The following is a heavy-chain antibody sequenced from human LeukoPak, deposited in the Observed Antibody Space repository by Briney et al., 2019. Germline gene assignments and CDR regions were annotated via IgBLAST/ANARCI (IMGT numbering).Heavy chain of an antibody. CDR1: GDSTNFYY. CDR2: IDYSGRT. J-gene: IGHJ4*02. Sequence: PSETLSLTCTVSGDSTNFYYWSWIRQPPGKGLEWIGYIDYSGRTKYNPSLKSRVTISVDTSKNQFSLKLSSVTAADTAVYFCARGSYSSSPDYWGQGTLVTVSS. D-gene: IGHD6-6*01. V-gene: IGHV4-59*12. CDR3: ARGSYSSSPDY.